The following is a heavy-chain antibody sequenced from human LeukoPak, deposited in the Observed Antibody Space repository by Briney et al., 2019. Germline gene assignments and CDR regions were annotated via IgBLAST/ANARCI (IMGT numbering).Heavy chain of an antibody. CDR1: GFTFSSYS. Sequence: GGSLRLSCAASGFTFSSYSMNWVRQAPGKGLEWVSSISSSSSYIYYADSVKGRFTISRDNAKNSLYLQMNSLRAEDTAVYYCARAQYTMITFGGVIVGDYWGQGTLVTVPS. J-gene: IGHJ4*02. V-gene: IGHV3-21*01. D-gene: IGHD3-16*02. CDR3: ARAQYTMITFGGVIVGDY. CDR2: ISSSSSYI.